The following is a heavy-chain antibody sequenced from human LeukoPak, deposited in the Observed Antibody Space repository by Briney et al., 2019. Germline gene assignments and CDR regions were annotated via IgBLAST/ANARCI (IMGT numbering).Heavy chain of an antibody. D-gene: IGHD3-10*01. V-gene: IGHV1-2*02. CDR3: ATPIRGLLYYFDY. CDR1: GYTFTGYY. Sequence: ASVKVSFKASGYTFTGYYMHWVRQAPGQGLEWMGWINPDSGATNYAQKFQGRVTMTRDTSISTAYMELRRLRSDDTAVYYCATPIRGLLYYFDYWGQGTLVTVSS. J-gene: IGHJ4*02. CDR2: INPDSGAT.